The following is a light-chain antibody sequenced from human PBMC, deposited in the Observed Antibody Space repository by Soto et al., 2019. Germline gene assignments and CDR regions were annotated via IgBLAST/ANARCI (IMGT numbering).Light chain of an antibody. J-gene: IGKJ4*01. Sequence: EILLTQSPVTLSVSPGARATLSCRASQSLTSNLAWYQQRPGQAPRLLIYDTSTRATDVPARFSGSGSGTEFTLTIASLQSEDFAVYYCQQYTHWPRMLSFGGGTRVEL. CDR2: DTS. V-gene: IGKV3-15*01. CDR3: QQYTHWPRMLS. CDR1: QSLTSN.